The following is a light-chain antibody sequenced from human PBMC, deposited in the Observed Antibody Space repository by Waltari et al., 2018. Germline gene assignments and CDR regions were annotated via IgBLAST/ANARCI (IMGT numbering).Light chain of an antibody. CDR1: TGAVTSGHY. Sequence: QAVVTQEPSLTVSPGGTVTLTCGSSTGAVTSGHYPYWFQQRPGQAPTTLIYDSNNEHSWTPARSSALLLGGKAALTLSGAQPEDEADYYCLLSFSGVHAVFGGGTHLTVL. J-gene: IGLJ7*01. CDR2: DSN. V-gene: IGLV7-46*01. CDR3: LLSFSGVHAV.